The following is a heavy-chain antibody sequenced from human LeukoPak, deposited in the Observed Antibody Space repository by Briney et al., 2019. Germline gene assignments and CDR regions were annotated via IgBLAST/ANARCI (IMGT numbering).Heavy chain of an antibody. CDR1: GFTFSSYA. D-gene: IGHD3/OR15-3a*01. Sequence: GGSLRLSCAASGFTFSSYAMSWVRQAPGKGLEWVSAISGSGGSTYYADSVKGRFTISRDNPKNTLYLQMNSLRAEDTAVYYCAKVLGSMDYFFDYWGQGTLVTVSS. J-gene: IGHJ4*02. CDR3: AKVLGSMDYFFDY. CDR2: ISGSGGST. V-gene: IGHV3-23*01.